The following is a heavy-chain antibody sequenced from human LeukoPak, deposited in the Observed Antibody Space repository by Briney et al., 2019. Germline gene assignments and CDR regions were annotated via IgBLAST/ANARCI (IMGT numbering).Heavy chain of an antibody. D-gene: IGHD2-2*01. CDR2: FNPSGGST. J-gene: IGHJ5*02. CDR1: GYTFTSYY. CDR3: ASDETNCSSTSCYPSNWFDP. V-gene: IGHV1-46*01. Sequence: GASVKVSCKASGYTFTSYYMHWVRQAPGQGLEWMGIFNPSGGSTSYAQKFQGRVTMTRDTSTSTVYMELSSLRSEDTAVYYCASDETNCSSTSCYPSNWFDPWVQGTLVTVSS.